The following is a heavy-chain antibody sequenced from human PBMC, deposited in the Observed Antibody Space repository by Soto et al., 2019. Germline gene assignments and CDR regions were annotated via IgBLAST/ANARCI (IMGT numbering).Heavy chain of an antibody. CDR2: IYYSGST. Sequence: SETLSLTCTVSGGSISSSSYYWGWIRQPPGKGLEWIGSIYYSGSTYYNPSLKSRVTISVDTSKNQFSLKLSSVTAADTAVYYCASSIPDVPYDYIWGSYGAVWGQGTLVTVSS. J-gene: IGHJ4*02. CDR1: GGSISSSSYY. D-gene: IGHD3-16*01. CDR3: ASSIPDVPYDYIWGSYGAV. V-gene: IGHV4-39*01.